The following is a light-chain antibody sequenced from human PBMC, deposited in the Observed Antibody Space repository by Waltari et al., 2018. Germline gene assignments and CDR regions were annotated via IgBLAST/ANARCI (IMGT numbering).Light chain of an antibody. CDR2: WAS. CDR3: QQYYSTPQT. CDR1: QSVLYSSNNKND. Sequence: DIVMTQSPDSLAVSLGERATINCKSSQSVLYSSNNKNDLAWYQQNPGQPPKLLIYWASTLESEVPDRFSGSGSGTDFTLTISSLQAEDVAVYYCQQYYSTPQTFGQGTKLEIK. V-gene: IGKV4-1*01. J-gene: IGKJ2*01.